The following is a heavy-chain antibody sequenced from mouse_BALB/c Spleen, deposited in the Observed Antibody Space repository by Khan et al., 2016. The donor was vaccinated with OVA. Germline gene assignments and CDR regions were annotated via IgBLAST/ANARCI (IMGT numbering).Heavy chain of an antibody. V-gene: IGHV14-1*02. Sequence: VQLQQSGAELVRPGALVNLSCKASGFNIKDYYIHWVKQRPEQGLEWIGWIDPENGNTIYDPKFQGKASITSDTSSNTAYLQLSSLTSEYPAVYYCARVGYSPWFASWGQRTLFTVSA. CDR2: IDPENGNT. CDR1: GFNIKDYY. D-gene: IGHD2-3*01. CDR3: ARVGYSPWFAS. J-gene: IGHJ3*01.